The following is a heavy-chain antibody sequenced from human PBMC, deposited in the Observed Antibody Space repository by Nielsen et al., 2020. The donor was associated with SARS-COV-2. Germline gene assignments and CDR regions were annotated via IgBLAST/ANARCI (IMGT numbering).Heavy chain of an antibody. CDR3: ARDLGGDRGLAFGQ. CDR1: GFAFSDYY. Sequence: GGSLRLSCGASGFAFSDYYMTWIRQAPGKGLEWVSYISGSSETVFYSDSVKGRFTISRDNAKNSLFLQMNSLRAEDTAVYYCARDLGGDRGLAFGQWGQGIQVTVSS. V-gene: IGHV3-11*04. J-gene: IGHJ4*02. CDR2: ISGSSETV. D-gene: IGHD5-12*01.